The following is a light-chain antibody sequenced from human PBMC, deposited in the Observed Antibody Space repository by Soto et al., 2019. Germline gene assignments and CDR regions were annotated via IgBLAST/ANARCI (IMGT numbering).Light chain of an antibody. J-gene: IGKJ2*01. V-gene: IGKV3-20*01. Sequence: EIVLTQSPGTLSLSPGERATLSCRASQSVSSSYLAWYQQKPGQAPRLLIYGSSSRATGIPDRFSGSGSGTDLTLTISRLEPEDFAVYYCQQYGSPPQYTFGQGTKLEIK. CDR3: QQYGSPPQYT. CDR2: GSS. CDR1: QSVSSSY.